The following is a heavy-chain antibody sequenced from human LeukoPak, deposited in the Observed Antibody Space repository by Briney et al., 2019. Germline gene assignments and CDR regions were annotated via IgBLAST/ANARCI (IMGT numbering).Heavy chain of an antibody. D-gene: IGHD4-17*01. CDR1: GGSISTYY. V-gene: IGHV4-59*12. CDR3: ARVCDYGDYVGAFDI. CDR2: IHHGGSI. J-gene: IGHJ3*02. Sequence: PSETLSLTCTVSGGSISTYYWSWIRQSPGKGLEWVGCIHHGGSINYNPSLKSRVTLLVDTSKNQFSLKLSSVTAADTAVYYCARVCDYGDYVGAFDIWGQGTMVTVSS.